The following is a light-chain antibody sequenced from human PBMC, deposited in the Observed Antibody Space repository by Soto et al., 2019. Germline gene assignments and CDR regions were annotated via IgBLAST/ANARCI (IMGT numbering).Light chain of an antibody. CDR1: SSDVGGYNY. Sequence: QSVLTQPASVSGSPRQSITISCTGTSSDVGGYNYVSWYQQHPGKAPKLMIFEVSNRPSGVSIRFSGSRSGNTASLTISGLRAEDEADYYCSSFTYSRTYVFGTGPTVTV. CDR2: EVS. CDR3: SSFTYSRTYV. J-gene: IGLJ1*01. V-gene: IGLV2-14*01.